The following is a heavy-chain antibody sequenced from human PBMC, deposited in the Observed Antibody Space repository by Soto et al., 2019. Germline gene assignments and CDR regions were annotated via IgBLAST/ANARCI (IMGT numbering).Heavy chain of an antibody. CDR3: ANNWNYLDY. CDR2: ISGSGGST. D-gene: IGHD1-7*01. J-gene: IGHJ4*02. CDR1: VFTLSSYA. V-gene: IGHV3-23*01. Sequence: GGSLRLSCAASVFTLSSYAMSWVRQAPGKGLEWVSAISGSGGSTYYADSVKGRFTISRDNSKNTLYLQMNSLRAEDTAVYYCANNWNYLDYWGQGTLVTVSS.